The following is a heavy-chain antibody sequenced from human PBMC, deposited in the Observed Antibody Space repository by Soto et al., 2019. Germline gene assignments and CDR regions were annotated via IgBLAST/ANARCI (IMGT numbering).Heavy chain of an antibody. V-gene: IGHV1-8*01. J-gene: IGHJ5*02. CDR3: AKAGWLGWFDP. Sequence: QVQLVQSGAEVKKPRASVKVSCKASGDAFTSYDINWVRQATGQGLEWMGWMNPKNGNTGYAQKFQGRVTMTRNTSITTAYMELSSLRSEDTAVYYCAKAGWLGWFDPWGQGTLVTVSS. CDR1: GDAFTSYD. D-gene: IGHD1-1*01. CDR2: MNPKNGNT.